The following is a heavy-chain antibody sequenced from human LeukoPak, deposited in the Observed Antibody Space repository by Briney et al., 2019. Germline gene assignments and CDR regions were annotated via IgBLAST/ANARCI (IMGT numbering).Heavy chain of an antibody. CDR1: GFTFSSYW. J-gene: IGHJ4*02. V-gene: IGHV3-48*04. Sequence: GGSLRLSCAASGFTFSSYWMSWVRQAPGKGLEWASYISFSNRNMYYADSVKGRFTISRDNAKNSLYLQMNSLRAEDTAVYYCARDAVGIYRIIDYWGQGTLVTVSS. CDR3: ARDAVGIYRIIDY. D-gene: IGHD6-13*01. CDR2: ISFSNRNM.